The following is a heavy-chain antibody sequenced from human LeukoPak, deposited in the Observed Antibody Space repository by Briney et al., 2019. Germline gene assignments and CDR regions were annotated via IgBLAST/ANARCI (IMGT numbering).Heavy chain of an antibody. Sequence: KPSETLSLTCTVSGGSISSYYWSWIRQPPGKGLEWIGYMYYSGSTKYNPPLKSRVTISVDTSKNQFSLKLSSVTAADTAVYYCARRALYYYGMDVWGQGTLVTVS. CDR2: MYYSGST. CDR1: GGSISSYY. J-gene: IGHJ6*02. CDR3: ARRALYYYGMDV. V-gene: IGHV4-59*12.